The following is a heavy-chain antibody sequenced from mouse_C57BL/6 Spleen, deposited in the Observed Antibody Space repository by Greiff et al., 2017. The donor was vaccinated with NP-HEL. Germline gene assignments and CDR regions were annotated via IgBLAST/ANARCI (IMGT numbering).Heavy chain of an antibody. J-gene: IGHJ2*01. CDR3: ARWIYDGYPYYFDY. CDR2: IDPSDSYT. D-gene: IGHD2-3*01. CDR1: GYTFTSYW. V-gene: IGHV1-69*01. Sequence: QVQLQQPGAELVMPGASVKLSCKASGYTFTSYWMHWVKQRPGQGLEWIGEIDPSDSYTNYNQKFKGKSTLTVDKSSRPAYMQLSSLTSEDSAVDYCARWIYDGYPYYFDYWGQGTTLTVSA.